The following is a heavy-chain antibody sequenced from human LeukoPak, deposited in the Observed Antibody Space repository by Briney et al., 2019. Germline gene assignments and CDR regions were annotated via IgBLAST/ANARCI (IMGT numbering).Heavy chain of an antibody. CDR1: GFTFSSYA. Sequence: GASLRLSCAASGFTFSSYAMSWVRQAPGKGLEWVSAISGSGGSTYYADSVKGRFTISRDNSKNTLYLQMNSLRAEDTAVYYCAKTRGSGWPSSLDYWGQGTLVTVSS. CDR3: AKTRGSGWPSSLDY. D-gene: IGHD6-19*01. J-gene: IGHJ4*02. V-gene: IGHV3-23*01. CDR2: ISGSGGST.